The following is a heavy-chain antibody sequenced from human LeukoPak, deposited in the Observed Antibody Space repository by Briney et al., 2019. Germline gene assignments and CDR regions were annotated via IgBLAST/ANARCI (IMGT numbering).Heavy chain of an antibody. D-gene: IGHD3-22*01. Sequence: ASVKVSCKASGYTFTSYYMHWVRQAPGQGLEWMGIINPSGGSTNYAQKFQGRVTITADESTSTAYMELSSLRSEDTAVYYCARDRASGYYYELDYWGQGTLVTVSS. CDR1: GYTFTSYY. CDR2: INPSGGST. V-gene: IGHV1-46*01. J-gene: IGHJ4*02. CDR3: ARDRASGYYYELDY.